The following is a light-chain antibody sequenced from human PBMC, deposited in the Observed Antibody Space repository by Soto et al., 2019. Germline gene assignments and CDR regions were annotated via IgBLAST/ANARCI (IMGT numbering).Light chain of an antibody. J-gene: IGLJ2*01. CDR3: SSYTGSGTLI. CDR2: EVT. Sequence: QSVLTQPASVSGSPGQSITIYCTGTSSDVGGYNFVSWYQQQPGKAPKLMVYEVTNRPSGVSYRFSGSKSGNTASLTISGLQAEDEAAYFCSSYTGSGTLIFGGGTKLTVL. CDR1: SSDVGGYNF. V-gene: IGLV2-14*01.